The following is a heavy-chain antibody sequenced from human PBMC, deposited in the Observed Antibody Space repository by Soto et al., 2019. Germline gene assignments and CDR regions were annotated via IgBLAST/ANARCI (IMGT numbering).Heavy chain of an antibody. CDR2: ISYDGSNK. V-gene: IGHV3-30-3*01. CDR3: ERGRIEVVWRRNNYYGMDV. CDR1: GFTFSSYA. D-gene: IGHD3-22*01. J-gene: IGHJ6*02. Sequence: GGSLRLSCAASGFTFSSYAMHWVRQAPGKGLEWVAVISYDGSNKYYADSVKGRFTISRDNSKNTLYLQMNSLGAEDTAVYYCERGRIEVVWRRNNYYGMDVWGQGTTVTVSS.